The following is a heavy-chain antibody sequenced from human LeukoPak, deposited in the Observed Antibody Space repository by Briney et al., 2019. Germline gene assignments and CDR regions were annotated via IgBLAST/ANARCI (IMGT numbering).Heavy chain of an antibody. D-gene: IGHD3-16*01. CDR3: ASLGGLTPTYYYYYGMDV. CDR2: MNPNSGST. Sequence: ASVKVSRKASGYTFTSYDINWVRQATGQGLEWMGWMNPNSGSTGYAQKFQGRVTMTRNTSISTAYMELSSLRSEDTAVYYCASLGGLTPTYYYYYGMDVWGQGTTVTVSS. V-gene: IGHV1-8*01. J-gene: IGHJ6*02. CDR1: GYTFTSYD.